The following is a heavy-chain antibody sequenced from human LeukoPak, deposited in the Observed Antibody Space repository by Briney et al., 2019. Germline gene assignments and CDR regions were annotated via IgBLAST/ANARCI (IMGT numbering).Heavy chain of an antibody. CDR2: ISSTNGHT. CDR3: ARDRDSSGLYGGADL. CDR1: GFTFSTYG. V-gene: IGHV3-21*04. J-gene: IGHJ5*02. Sequence: PGGSLRLSCAASGFTFSTYGMHWVRPAPGKGLEWVASISSTNGHTYYADSVNGRFTISRDTAKNSLYLQMNCLRAEDTAIYFCARDRDSSGLYGGADLWGQGVLVTVS. D-gene: IGHD6-19*01.